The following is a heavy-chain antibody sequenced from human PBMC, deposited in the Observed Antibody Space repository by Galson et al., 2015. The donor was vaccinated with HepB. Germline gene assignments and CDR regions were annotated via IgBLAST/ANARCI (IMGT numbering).Heavy chain of an antibody. Sequence: SLRLSCAASGFTFSSYAMHWVRQAPGKGLEWVAVISYDGSNKYYADSVKGRFTISRDNSKNTLYLQMNSLRAEDTAVYYCARDLGVEMATSLDYWGQGTLVTVSS. D-gene: IGHD5-24*01. V-gene: IGHV3-30*04. CDR3: ARDLGVEMATSLDY. CDR2: ISYDGSNK. CDR1: GFTFSSYA. J-gene: IGHJ4*02.